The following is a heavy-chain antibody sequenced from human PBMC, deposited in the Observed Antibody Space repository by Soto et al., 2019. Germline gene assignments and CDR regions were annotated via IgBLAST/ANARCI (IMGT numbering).Heavy chain of an antibody. CDR2: INAGFGAT. Sequence: QVQLEQSGAEVKKPGSSVKVSCKASGGTFGRYAISWVRRAPGQSLEWMGQINAGFGATDLAQMFQGRVTITAHKSTTTVYMELSSPRSDDTAVYYCATDCSGGSCYGASGMDVWGQGTTVTVSS. CDR3: ATDCSGGSCYGASGMDV. CDR1: GGTFGRYA. J-gene: IGHJ6*02. V-gene: IGHV1-69*06. D-gene: IGHD2-15*01.